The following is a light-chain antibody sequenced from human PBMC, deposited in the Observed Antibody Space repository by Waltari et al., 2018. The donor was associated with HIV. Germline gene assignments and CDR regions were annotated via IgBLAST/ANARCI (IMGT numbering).Light chain of an antibody. Sequence: DIQMTQSPPSLSASVGDRINITCRASQTINTKLNWYHQKSGKAPKVLIYGTSTLRSEVPSRFSGSGSGTEFTLTITSLQSDESAAYYCQQSDKTPPTFGGGTTVEIK. CDR1: QTINTK. V-gene: IGKV1-39*01. CDR2: GTS. J-gene: IGKJ4*01. CDR3: QQSDKTPPT.